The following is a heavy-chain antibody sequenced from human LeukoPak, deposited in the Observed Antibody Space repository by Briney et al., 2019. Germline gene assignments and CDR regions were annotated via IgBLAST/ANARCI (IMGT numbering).Heavy chain of an antibody. V-gene: IGHV1-18*01. Sequence: ASVKVSCKGSGYTFTIYGISWVRQAPGQGLEWMGWISAENGHTKYAQKIQGRVTMTTDTSTRTAYMELRSLRSDDTAVYYCARDWEYSSINWFDPWGQGTLVTVSS. CDR2: ISAENGHT. CDR1: GYTFTIYG. CDR3: ARDWEYSSINWFDP. J-gene: IGHJ5*02. D-gene: IGHD6-6*01.